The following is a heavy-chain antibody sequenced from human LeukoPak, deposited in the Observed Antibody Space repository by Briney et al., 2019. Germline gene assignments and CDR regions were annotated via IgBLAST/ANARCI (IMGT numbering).Heavy chain of an antibody. CDR1: GFTFSIYS. CDR2: ISSSSSYI. V-gene: IGHV3-21*01. D-gene: IGHD6-19*01. Sequence: GGSLRLSCAASGFTFSIYSMNWVRQAPGKGLEWVSSISSSSSYIYYADSVKGRFTISRDNAKNSLYLQMNSLRAEDTAVYYCARDRAVAGPDYYYYYMDVWGKGTTVTVSS. J-gene: IGHJ6*03. CDR3: ARDRAVAGPDYYYYYMDV.